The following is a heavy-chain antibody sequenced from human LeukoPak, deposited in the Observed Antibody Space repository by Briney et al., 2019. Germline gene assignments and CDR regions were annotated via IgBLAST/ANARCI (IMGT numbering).Heavy chain of an antibody. CDR1: SGSISGRSYY. D-gene: IGHD2-15*01. Sequence: SETLSLTCTVSSGSISGRSYYWGWIRQPPGKGLEWIGSIYYSGGTYYNPSLKSRVTISVDTSKNQFSLRLTSVTAADTALYYCARHGFCSGGNCYEGYFDYWGQGTLVTVSS. J-gene: IGHJ4*02. CDR3: ARHGFCSGGNCYEGYFDY. CDR2: IYYSGGT. V-gene: IGHV4-39*01.